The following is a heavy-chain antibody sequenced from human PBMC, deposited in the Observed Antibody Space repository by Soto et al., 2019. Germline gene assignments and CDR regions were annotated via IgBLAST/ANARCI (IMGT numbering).Heavy chain of an antibody. CDR3: GSLEGLATISYYFDY. D-gene: IGHD3-9*01. Sequence: SGTLSLTCTVSGGSVSSSSYYWGWVRQPPGKGLEWIGSVYYSGSTYYNPSLESRVTISVDKSKNQFSLKLMSLSAADTAVYYCGSLEGLATISYYFDYWGQGALVTVSS. J-gene: IGHJ4*02. V-gene: IGHV4-39*01. CDR1: GGSVSSSSYY. CDR2: VYYSGST.